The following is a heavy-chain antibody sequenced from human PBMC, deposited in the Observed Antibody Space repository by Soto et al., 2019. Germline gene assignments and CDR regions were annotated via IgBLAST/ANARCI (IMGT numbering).Heavy chain of an antibody. D-gene: IGHD6-13*01. CDR2: IIPIFGTA. V-gene: IGHV1-69*06. CDR3: ARQDSSSWYYDYGMDV. J-gene: IGHJ6*02. Sequence: QVQLVQSGAEVKKTGSSVKVSCKASGGTFSSYAISWVRQAPGQGLEWMGGIIPIFGTANYAQKFQGRVTITEDKSTSTAYMELSSLRSEDTSVYYCARQDSSSWYYDYGMDVLGQVTTVTVS. CDR1: GGTFSSYA.